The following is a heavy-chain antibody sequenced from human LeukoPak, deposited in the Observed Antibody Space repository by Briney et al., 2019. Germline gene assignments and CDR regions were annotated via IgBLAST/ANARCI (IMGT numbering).Heavy chain of an antibody. CDR2: IYPGDSDT. CDR1: GYDFTTYW. J-gene: IGHJ4*02. V-gene: IGHV5-51*01. D-gene: IGHD6-13*01. CDR3: ARGTIAAALVMDY. Sequence: GESLKISCKGSGYDFTTYWIGWVRQMPGKGLEWMGIIYPGDSDTRYSPSFQGHVTISADKSISIAYLQWSSLKASDTAMYYCARGTIAAALVMDYWGQGTLVTVSS.